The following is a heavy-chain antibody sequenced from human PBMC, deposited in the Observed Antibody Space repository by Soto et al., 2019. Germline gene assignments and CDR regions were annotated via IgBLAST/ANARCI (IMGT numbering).Heavy chain of an antibody. CDR1: GGTFSSYA. D-gene: IGHD3-22*01. J-gene: IGHJ4*02. Sequence: QVQLVQSGAEVKQPGSSVKVSCKASGGTFSSYAISWVRQAPGQGLEWMGRIIPIFGTANYAQKFQGRVTITADDSTSTAYMELCSVRSEDTAVYYCARRSYDSSGLASGYFDYWGQGTLVTVSS. V-gene: IGHV1-69*01. CDR2: IIPIFGTA. CDR3: ARRSYDSSGLASGYFDY.